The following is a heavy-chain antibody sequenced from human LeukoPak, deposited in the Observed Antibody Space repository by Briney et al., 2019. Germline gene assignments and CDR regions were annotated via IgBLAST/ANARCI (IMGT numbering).Heavy chain of an antibody. Sequence: GGSLRLSCAASGFTFSSYGMHWVRQAPGKGLEWVAVISYDGSNKYYADSVKGRFTISRDNSKNTLYLQMNSLRAEDTAVYYCAKMGARLYYYYYGMDVWSQGATVTVSS. V-gene: IGHV3-30*18. CDR3: AKMGARLYYYYYGMDV. CDR2: ISYDGSNK. J-gene: IGHJ6*02. CDR1: GFTFSSYG. D-gene: IGHD1-26*01.